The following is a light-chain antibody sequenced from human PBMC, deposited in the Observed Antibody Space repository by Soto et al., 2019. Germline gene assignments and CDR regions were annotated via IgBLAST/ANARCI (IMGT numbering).Light chain of an antibody. CDR3: QQYNNWPPWT. J-gene: IGKJ1*01. CDR1: QSVSGN. Sequence: EIVMTQSPATLSVSPGERATLSCRASQSVSGNLAWYQQKPGQAPRLLIYGASTRDTGIPARFSGSRSGTEFTLTISSLQSEDFAVYYCQQYNNWPPWTFGQGTKVEIK. V-gene: IGKV3-15*01. CDR2: GAS.